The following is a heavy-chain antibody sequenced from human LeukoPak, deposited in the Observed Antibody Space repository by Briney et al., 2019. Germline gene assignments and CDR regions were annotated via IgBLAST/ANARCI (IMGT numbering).Heavy chain of an antibody. Sequence: GGSLRLSCAASGFTFSSYSMNWVRQAPGKGLEWVSSISSSSSYIYYADSVKGRFTISRDNAKNSLYLQMNSLRAEDTAVYYCAREMLAAVAAQSWGQGTLVTVSS. J-gene: IGHJ5*02. CDR3: AREMLAAVAAQS. V-gene: IGHV3-21*01. CDR2: ISSSSSYI. CDR1: GFTFSSYS. D-gene: IGHD6-19*01.